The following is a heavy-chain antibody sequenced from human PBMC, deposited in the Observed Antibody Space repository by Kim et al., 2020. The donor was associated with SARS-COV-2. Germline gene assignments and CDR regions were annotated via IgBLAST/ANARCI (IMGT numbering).Heavy chain of an antibody. D-gene: IGHD2-2*01. CDR1: GFSFADYG. CDR2: IWYDGSKK. J-gene: IGHJ5*02. Sequence: GGSLRLSCAALGFSFADYGMHWVRQPPGKGLEWVAVIWYDGSKKYYADSVKGRFTISRDNSNNMLYLQMNSLGVEDTAVYYCARGIGETFTSGWYNWFDPWGQGTLVTVSS. V-gene: IGHV3-33*01. CDR3: ARGIGETFTSGWYNWFDP.